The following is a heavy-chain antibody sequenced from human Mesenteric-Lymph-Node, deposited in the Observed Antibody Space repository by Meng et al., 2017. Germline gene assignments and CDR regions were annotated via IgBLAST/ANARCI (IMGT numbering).Heavy chain of an antibody. V-gene: IGHV4-34*01. D-gene: IGHD2-2*01. CDR3: ARTIGGADIVVVPAAYYFDY. CDR1: GVSFSGYY. Sequence: QVQLQQWGAGLLKPSETLSLTCAVYGVSFSGYYWSWIRQPPGKGLEWIGEINHSGSTNYNPSLKSRVTISVDTSKNQFSLKLSSVTPADTAVYYCARTIGGADIVVVPAAYYFDYWGQGTLVTVSS. J-gene: IGHJ4*02. CDR2: INHSGST.